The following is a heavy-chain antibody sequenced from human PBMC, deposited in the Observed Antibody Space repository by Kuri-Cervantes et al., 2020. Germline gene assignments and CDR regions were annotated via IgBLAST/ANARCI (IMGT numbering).Heavy chain of an antibody. CDR1: GYRFSNYW. D-gene: IGHD3-10*01. Sequence: GESLKISCKGSGYRFSNYWIGWVRQMPGKGLEWMGIIYPGDSDTRYSPSFRGQVTISADKSINTAYLQWSSLKASDTAMYYCATNFGSGSYDYWGQGTLVTVSS. J-gene: IGHJ4*02. CDR3: ATNFGSGSYDY. V-gene: IGHV5-51*01. CDR2: IYPGDSDT.